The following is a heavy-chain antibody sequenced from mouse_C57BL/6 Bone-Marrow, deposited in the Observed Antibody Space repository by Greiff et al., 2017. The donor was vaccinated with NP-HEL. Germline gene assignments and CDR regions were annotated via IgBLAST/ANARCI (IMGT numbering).Heavy chain of an antibody. CDR2: IHPSDSDT. CDR1: GYTFTSYW. J-gene: IGHJ4*01. CDR3: ARSGYYYGRSYAMDY. D-gene: IGHD1-1*01. V-gene: IGHV1-74*01. Sequence: QVQLQQPGAELVKPGASVKVSCKASGYTFTSYWMHWVKQRPGQGLEWIGRIHPSDSDTNYNQKFKGKATSTVDTSSSTAYMQLSSLTSEDSAVYYCARSGYYYGRSYAMDYWGQGTSVTVSS.